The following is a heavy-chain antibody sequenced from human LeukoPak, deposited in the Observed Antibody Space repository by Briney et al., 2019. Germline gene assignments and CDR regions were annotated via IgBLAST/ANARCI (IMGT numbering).Heavy chain of an antibody. Sequence: SETLSLTCTVSGGSVSSGSYYWSWIRQPPGKGLEWIGYIYYSGSTNYNPSLKSRVTISVDTSKNQFSLKLSSVTAADTAVYYCAREDYWGQGTLVTVS. V-gene: IGHV4-61*01. CDR1: GGSVSSGSYY. CDR3: AREDY. CDR2: IYYSGST. J-gene: IGHJ4*02.